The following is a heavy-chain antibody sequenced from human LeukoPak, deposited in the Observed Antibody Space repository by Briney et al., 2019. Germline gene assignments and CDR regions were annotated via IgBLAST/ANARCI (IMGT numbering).Heavy chain of an antibody. CDR3: ASQLGYCSGGSCYSFDY. CDR1: GYTFTSYY. D-gene: IGHD2-15*01. V-gene: IGHV1-46*01. J-gene: IGHJ4*02. CDR2: INPSGGST. Sequence: GASVKVSCKASGYTFTSYYMHWVRQAPGQGLEWMGLINPSGGSTSYAQKFQGRVTMTRETSTSTVYMELSSLRSEDTAVFYCASQLGYCSGGSCYSFDYWGQGTLVTVSS.